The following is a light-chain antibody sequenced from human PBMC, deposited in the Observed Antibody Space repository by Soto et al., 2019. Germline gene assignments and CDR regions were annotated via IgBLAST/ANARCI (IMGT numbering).Light chain of an antibody. V-gene: IGKV1-5*01. J-gene: IGKJ2*01. Sequence: DSQMTQSPSTLSASVGERVIITCRASQNINRWLSWYQQKPGKAPKLLIYDASTLQSGVPSRFSGSGSGTEFTLTIGSLQPDDFATYYWQQYNLHFGQGNKLEIK. CDR1: QNINRW. CDR3: QQYNLH. CDR2: DAS.